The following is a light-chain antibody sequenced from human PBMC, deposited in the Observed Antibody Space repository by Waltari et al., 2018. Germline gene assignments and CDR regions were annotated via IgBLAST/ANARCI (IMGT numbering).Light chain of an antibody. Sequence: DIQMNQSPSTLSASVGDRVTITCRASQSISSRLAWYQQKPGKAPNLLIYDASSLESGVPSRFSGSGSGTEFTLTISSLQPDDFATYYCQQYNSYRTFGQGTKVEIK. CDR3: QQYNSYRT. CDR1: QSISSR. V-gene: IGKV1-5*01. CDR2: DAS. J-gene: IGKJ1*01.